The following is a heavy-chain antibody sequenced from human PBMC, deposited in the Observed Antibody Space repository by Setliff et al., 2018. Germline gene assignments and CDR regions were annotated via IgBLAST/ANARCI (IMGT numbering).Heavy chain of an antibody. CDR1: GGTFSDYY. CDR3: ARGRNIAARLLDS. D-gene: IGHD6-6*01. CDR2: INHRGST. Sequence: SETLSLTCAAYGGTFSDYYWTWIRQPPGKGLEWIGEINHRGSTNYNPSLKSRATISIDTSKDQFSLKLISMSAADTAAYFCARGRNIAARLLDSWGQGALVTVS. J-gene: IGHJ4*02. V-gene: IGHV4-34*01.